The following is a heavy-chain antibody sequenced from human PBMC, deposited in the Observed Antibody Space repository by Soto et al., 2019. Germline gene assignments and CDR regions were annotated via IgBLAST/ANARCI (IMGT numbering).Heavy chain of an antibody. V-gene: IGHV3-72*01. CDR1: GFTFSDHY. CDR3: VRNLASGGTYYFDY. Sequence: PGGSLRLSCAASGFTFSDHYMDWVRQAPGKGLEWIGRVRNKANSYTTEYAASVRGRFTVSRDDSKNSLYLQMNSLKTGDTAMYYCVRNLASGGTYYFDYWGQGTLVTVSS. D-gene: IGHD2-15*01. CDR2: VRNKANSYTT. J-gene: IGHJ4*02.